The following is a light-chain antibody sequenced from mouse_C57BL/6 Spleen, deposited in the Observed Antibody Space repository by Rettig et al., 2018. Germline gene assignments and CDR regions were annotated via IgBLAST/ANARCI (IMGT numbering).Light chain of an antibody. CDR1: QNIGTS. CDR2: YAS. J-gene: IGKJ1*01. CDR3: QQSNNWPTT. V-gene: IGKV5-48*01. Sequence: DILLTQSPAILSVSPGERVSFSCRASQNIGTSIHWYQQRTNGSPRLLIKYASESISGIPSRFSGSGSGTDFTLSINSVESEDIADYYCQQSNNWPTTFGGGTKLEIK.